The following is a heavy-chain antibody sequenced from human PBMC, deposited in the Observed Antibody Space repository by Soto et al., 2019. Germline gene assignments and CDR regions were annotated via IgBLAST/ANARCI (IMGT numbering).Heavy chain of an antibody. D-gene: IGHD6-13*01. V-gene: IGHV3-9*01. CDR1: GFTFDDYA. Sequence: EVQLVESGGGLVQPGRSLRLSCAASGFTFDDYAMDWVRQVPGKGLEWVSGINWNSGSIGYADSVKGRFAISRDNAKNSLHLQMNSLRAEDTPFYYCVKDESINWYSGHFRHWGQGTLVTVSS. CDR2: INWNSGSI. CDR3: VKDESINWYSGHFRH. J-gene: IGHJ1*01.